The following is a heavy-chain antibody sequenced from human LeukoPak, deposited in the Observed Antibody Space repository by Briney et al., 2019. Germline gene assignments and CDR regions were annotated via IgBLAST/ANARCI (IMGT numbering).Heavy chain of an antibody. CDR3: ANLYYYDSSGYLDDAFDI. CDR1: GFAFSSYG. Sequence: GGSLRLSCAASGFAFSSYGMHWVRQAPGKGLEWVAVISYDGSNKYYAGSVKGRFTISRDNSKNTLYLQMNSLRAEDTAVYYCANLYYYDSSGYLDDAFDIWGQGTMVTVSS. V-gene: IGHV3-30*18. CDR2: ISYDGSNK. J-gene: IGHJ3*02. D-gene: IGHD3-22*01.